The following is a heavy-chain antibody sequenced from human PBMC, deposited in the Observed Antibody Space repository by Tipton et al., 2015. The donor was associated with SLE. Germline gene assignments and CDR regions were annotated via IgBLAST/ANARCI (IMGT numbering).Heavy chain of an antibody. D-gene: IGHD3-10*01. J-gene: IGHJ2*01. CDR2: IIPIFGTA. CDR1: GYTFTGYY. Sequence: QSGAEVKKPGASVKVSCKASGYTFTGYYMHWVRQAPGQGLEWMGGIIPIFGTANYAQKFQGRVTITTDESTSTAYMELSSLRSEDTAVYYCARGVGDMDFDLWGRGTLVTVSS. V-gene: IGHV1-69*05. CDR3: ARGVGDMDFDL.